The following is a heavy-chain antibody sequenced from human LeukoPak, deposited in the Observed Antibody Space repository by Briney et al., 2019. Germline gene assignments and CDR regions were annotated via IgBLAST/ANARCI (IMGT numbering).Heavy chain of an antibody. Sequence: SETLSLTCTVSGYSISSGYYWGWIRQPPGKGLEWIGSIYYSGSTYYNPSLKSRVTISVDTSKNQFSLKLSSVTAADTAVYYCARLVVATIPNDAFDIWGQGTMVTVSS. CDR1: GYSISSGYY. CDR2: IYYSGST. V-gene: IGHV4-38-2*02. CDR3: ARLVVATIPNDAFDI. J-gene: IGHJ3*02. D-gene: IGHD5-12*01.